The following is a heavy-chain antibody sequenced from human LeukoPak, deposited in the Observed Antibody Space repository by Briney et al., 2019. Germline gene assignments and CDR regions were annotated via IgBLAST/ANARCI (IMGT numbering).Heavy chain of an antibody. CDR3: ATELRWKDH. J-gene: IGHJ4*02. V-gene: IGHV1-46*01. D-gene: IGHD4-23*01. CDR1: GYTLTSYY. CDR2: IDPSGGSA. Sequence: ASVKVSCKASGYTLTSYYIHWVRQAPGQGLEWMGIIDPSGGSASYAQKFQGRVTMTRDTSTSTVYMDLSSLTSEDTAVYYCATELRWKDHWGQGTLVTVSS.